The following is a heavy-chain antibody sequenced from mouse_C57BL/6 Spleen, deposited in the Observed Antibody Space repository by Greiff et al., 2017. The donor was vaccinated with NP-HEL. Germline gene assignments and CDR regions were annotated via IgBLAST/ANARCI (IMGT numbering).Heavy chain of an antibody. CDR1: GYTFTSYW. Sequence: VQLQQPGAELVKPGASVKLSCKASGYTFTSYWMHWVKQRPGQGLEWIGMIHPNSGSTNYNEKFKSKATLTVDKSSSTAYMQLSSLTSEDSAVYYCARDDGYSYFDYWGQGTTLTVSS. CDR3: ARDDGYSYFDY. J-gene: IGHJ2*01. V-gene: IGHV1-64*01. D-gene: IGHD2-3*01. CDR2: IHPNSGST.